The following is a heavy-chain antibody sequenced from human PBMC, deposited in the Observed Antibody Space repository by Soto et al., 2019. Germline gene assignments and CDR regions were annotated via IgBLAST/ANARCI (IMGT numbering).Heavy chain of an antibody. Sequence: EVQLVESGGGLVQPGGSLRLSCVASGFTLSIYSMNWVRQAPGKGLEWVSYISSTSSIIYYADSVKGRFTISRDNAKNSLYLQMNRLRDEDTAVYHCARPYSSRWSIYYGLDVWGQGTTVTVSS. J-gene: IGHJ6*02. CDR2: ISSTSSII. CDR1: GFTLSIYS. CDR3: ARPYSSRWSIYYGLDV. V-gene: IGHV3-48*02. D-gene: IGHD6-13*01.